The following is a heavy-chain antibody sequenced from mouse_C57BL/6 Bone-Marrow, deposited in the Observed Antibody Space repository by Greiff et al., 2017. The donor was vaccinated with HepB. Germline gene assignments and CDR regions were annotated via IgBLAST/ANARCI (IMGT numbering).Heavy chain of an antibody. J-gene: IGHJ3*01. D-gene: IGHD2-3*01. CDR1: GFTFNTYA. CDR2: IRSKSSNYAT. CDR3: VRDRFDGYLPWFAY. Sequence: DVKLVESGGGLVQPKGSLKLSCAASGFTFNTYAMHWVRQAPGKGLEWVARIRSKSSNYATYYADSVKDRFTISRDDSQSMLYLQMNNLKTEDTAMYYCVRDRFDGYLPWFAYWGQGTLVTVSA. V-gene: IGHV10-3*01.